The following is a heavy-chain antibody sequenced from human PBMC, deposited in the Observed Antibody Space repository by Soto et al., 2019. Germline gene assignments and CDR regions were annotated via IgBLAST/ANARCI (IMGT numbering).Heavy chain of an antibody. Sequence: GGSLRLSCAASGFTVSSNYMSWVRQAPGKGLEWVSVIYSGGSTYYADSVKGRFTISRNNSKKTLYLQMNSLRAEDTAVYYCARGQSYSGLFDYWGQGTLVTVSS. CDR2: IYSGGST. D-gene: IGHD2-15*01. CDR1: GFTVSSNY. V-gene: IGHV3-53*04. J-gene: IGHJ4*02. CDR3: ARGQSYSGLFDY.